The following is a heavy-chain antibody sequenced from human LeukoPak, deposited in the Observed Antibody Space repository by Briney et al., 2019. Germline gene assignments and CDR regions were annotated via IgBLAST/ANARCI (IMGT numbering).Heavy chain of an antibody. Sequence: ASVKVSCKASGYTFTSYGISWVRQAPGQGHEWMGWITAYHGNTNYAQKLQGRVTMTTDTSTSTAYMELRSLRSDDTAVYCCARDRGYNPPMGYWGQGTLVTVSS. J-gene: IGHJ4*02. V-gene: IGHV1-18*01. CDR2: ITAYHGNT. CDR1: GYTFTSYG. D-gene: IGHD5-24*01. CDR3: ARDRGYNPPMGY.